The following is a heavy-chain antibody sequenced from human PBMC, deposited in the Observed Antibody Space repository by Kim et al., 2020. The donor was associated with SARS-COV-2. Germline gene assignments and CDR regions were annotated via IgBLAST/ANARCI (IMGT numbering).Heavy chain of an antibody. D-gene: IGHD2-15*01. Sequence: SMKGRFTISRDNSKNNLYLQMSRLRAEETAVYYCVKAGYCSCGSCYFGDYWGQGTLVTVSS. J-gene: IGHJ4*02. V-gene: IGHV3-64D*09. CDR3: VKAGYCSCGSCYFGDY.